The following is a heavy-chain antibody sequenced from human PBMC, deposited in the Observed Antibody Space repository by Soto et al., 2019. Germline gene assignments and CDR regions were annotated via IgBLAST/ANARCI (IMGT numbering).Heavy chain of an antibody. CDR2: ISGSGGST. D-gene: IGHD6-13*01. CDR3: AKDPNSSSWSILFDC. CDR1: GFTFSSYA. J-gene: IGHJ4*02. Sequence: PGGSLRLSCAASGFTFSSYAMSWVRQAPGKGLEWVSAISGSGGSTYYADSVKGRFTISRDNSKNTLYLQMNSLRAEDTAVYYCAKDPNSSSWSILFDCWGQGTLVTVSS. V-gene: IGHV3-23*01.